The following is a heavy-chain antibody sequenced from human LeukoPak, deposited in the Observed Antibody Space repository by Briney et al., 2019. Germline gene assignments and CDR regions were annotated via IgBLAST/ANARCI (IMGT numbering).Heavy chain of an antibody. V-gene: IGHV7-4-1*02. Sequence: ASVKVSCKASGYTFTGYYMHWVRQAPGQGLEWMGWINTNTGNPTYAQGFTGRFVFSLDTSVSTAYLQISSLKAEDTAVYYCARGAGYNYFRWFDPWGQGTLVTVSS. J-gene: IGHJ5*02. CDR3: ARGAGYNYFRWFDP. D-gene: IGHD5-24*01. CDR1: GYTFTGYY. CDR2: INTNTGNP.